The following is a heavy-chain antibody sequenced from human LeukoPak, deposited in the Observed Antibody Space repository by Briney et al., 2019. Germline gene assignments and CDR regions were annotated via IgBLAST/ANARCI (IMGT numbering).Heavy chain of an antibody. Sequence: PSETLSLTCTVSGGFISGHYWTWIRQPPGKGLEWIGYIYDSGSTTYNPSLKSRVTISVDTSKNQFSLKLGSVTAADTAVYYCAREGLAAADFDYWGQGTLVTVSS. CDR2: IYDSGST. V-gene: IGHV4-59*11. D-gene: IGHD6-13*01. CDR1: GGFISGHY. CDR3: AREGLAAADFDY. J-gene: IGHJ4*02.